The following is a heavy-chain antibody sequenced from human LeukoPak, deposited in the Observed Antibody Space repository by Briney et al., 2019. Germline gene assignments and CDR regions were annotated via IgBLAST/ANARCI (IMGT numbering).Heavy chain of an antibody. D-gene: IGHD4-11*01. Sequence: GGSLRLSCTASGFTFSSYSMSWVRQAPGKGLEWVSSISSSGGNTYYPDSMKGRFTISRDNSKNTMYLQMNSLRAEDTAVYYCAKGWPRSITVHHYYFDYWGQGTLFTVSS. CDR3: AKGWPRSITVHHYYFDY. CDR2: ISSSGGNT. J-gene: IGHJ4*02. V-gene: IGHV3-23*01. CDR1: GFTFSSYS.